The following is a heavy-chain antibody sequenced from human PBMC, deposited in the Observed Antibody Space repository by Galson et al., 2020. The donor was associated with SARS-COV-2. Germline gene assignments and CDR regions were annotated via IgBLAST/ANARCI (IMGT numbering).Heavy chain of an antibody. CDR3: ARATWDYGDRISAFDI. V-gene: IGHV4-31*01. Sequence: SETLSLTCTVSGGSISSGGYYWSWIRQHPGKGLEWIGYIYYSGSTYYNPSLKSLVTISVDTSKNQFSLKLSSVTAADTAVYYCARATWDYGDRISAFDIWGQGTMVTVSS. CDR2: IYYSGST. J-gene: IGHJ3*02. D-gene: IGHD4-17*01. CDR1: GGSISSGGYY.